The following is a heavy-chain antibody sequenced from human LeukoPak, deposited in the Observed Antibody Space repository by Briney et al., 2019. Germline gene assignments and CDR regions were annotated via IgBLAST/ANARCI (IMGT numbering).Heavy chain of an antibody. V-gene: IGHV3-48*04. J-gene: IGHJ4*02. Sequence: GGSLRLSCTASGFPFSDYSMNWVRQAPGKGLEWISYIGISSGNTKYADSVKGRFIISADNARNSLYLQMNSLRVEDTAVYYCARDRNYAFDNWGQGTLVSVSS. CDR1: GFPFSDYS. D-gene: IGHD1-7*01. CDR2: IGISSGNT. CDR3: ARDRNYAFDN.